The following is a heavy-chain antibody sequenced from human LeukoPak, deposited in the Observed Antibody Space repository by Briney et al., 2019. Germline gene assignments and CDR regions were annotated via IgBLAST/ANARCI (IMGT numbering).Heavy chain of an antibody. V-gene: IGHV3-9*01. CDR1: GFTFDDYA. Sequence: GRSLRLSCAASGFTFDDYAMHWVRQAPGKGLEWVSGISWNSGSIGYADSVKGRFTISRDNAKNSLYLQMNSLRAEDTALYYCAKDIDYYDSRIRADYYYGMDVWGQGTTVTVSS. CDR2: ISWNSGSI. J-gene: IGHJ6*02. CDR3: AKDIDYYDSRIRADYYYGMDV. D-gene: IGHD3-22*01.